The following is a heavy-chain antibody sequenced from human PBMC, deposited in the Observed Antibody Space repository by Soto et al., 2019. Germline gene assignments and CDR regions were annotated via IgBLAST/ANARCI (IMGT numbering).Heavy chain of an antibody. J-gene: IGHJ6*03. V-gene: IGHV1-8*01. D-gene: IGHD3-9*01. Sequence: QVQLVQSGAEVKKPGASVKVSCKASGYTFTSYDINWVRQATGQGLEWMGWMNPNSGNTGYAQKFQGRVTMTRNTSISTAYMELSSLRSEDTAVYYCARTYDILTGYYTYYYMDVWGKGTTVTVSS. CDR2: MNPNSGNT. CDR1: GYTFTSYD. CDR3: ARTYDILTGYYTYYYMDV.